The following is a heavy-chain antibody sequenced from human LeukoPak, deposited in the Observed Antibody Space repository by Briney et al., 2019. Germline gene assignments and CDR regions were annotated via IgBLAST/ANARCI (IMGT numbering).Heavy chain of an antibody. CDR1: GFIFSNYE. CDR2: ISTSGSTI. D-gene: IGHD3-9*01. J-gene: IGHJ4*02. CDR3: ARASYFDWLSFDY. Sequence: GGSLRLSCAASGFIFSNYEMNWVRQGPGKGLEWVSYISTSGSTIYYADSVKGRFTISRDSAKKSLYLQMNNLRAEDTAIYYCARASYFDWLSFDYWGQGTLVTVSS. V-gene: IGHV3-48*03.